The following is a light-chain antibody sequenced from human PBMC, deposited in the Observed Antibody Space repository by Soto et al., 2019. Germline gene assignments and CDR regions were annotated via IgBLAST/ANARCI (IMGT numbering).Light chain of an antibody. V-gene: IGLV1-47*02. CDR3: AAWDSSLIGRV. CDR1: SSNIGPNY. CDR2: NET. Sequence: QSVLTQPPSASGTPGQRVTISCSGSSSNIGPNYVYWYQQFPGAAPKLLIYNETQRPSGVPDRFSGSKSGTSASLAISGLRSEDEADYYCAAWDSSLIGRVFGGGAKLTVL. J-gene: IGLJ3*02.